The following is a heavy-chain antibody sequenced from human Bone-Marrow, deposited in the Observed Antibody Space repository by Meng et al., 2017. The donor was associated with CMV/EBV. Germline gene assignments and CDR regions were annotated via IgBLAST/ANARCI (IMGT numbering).Heavy chain of an antibody. CDR2: IIPILGIA. V-gene: IGHV1-69*10. Sequence: SVKVSCKASGGTFSGYAISWVRQAPGQGLEWMGGIIPILGIANYAQKFQGRVTITADKSTSTAYMELSSLRSEDTAVYYCARAGVRYVGARYYYYGMDVWGQGTTVTVSS. J-gene: IGHJ6*02. CDR3: ARAGVRYVGARYYYYGMDV. D-gene: IGHD3-9*01. CDR1: GGTFSGYA.